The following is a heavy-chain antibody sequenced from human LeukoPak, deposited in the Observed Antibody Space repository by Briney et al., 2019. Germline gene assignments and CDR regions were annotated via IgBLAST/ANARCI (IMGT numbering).Heavy chain of an antibody. CDR2: ISGSGGST. D-gene: IGHD3-22*01. J-gene: IGHJ4*02. Sequence: GGSLRLSCAASGFTFSSYAMSWVRQAPGKGLEWVSAISGSGGSTYYADSVKGRFTISRDSSKNTLYLQMNSLRAEDTAVYYCAKGGLDYYDSSGYYYLGYCFDYWGQGTLVTVSS. CDR3: AKGGLDYYDSSGYYYLGYCFDY. V-gene: IGHV3-23*01. CDR1: GFTFSSYA.